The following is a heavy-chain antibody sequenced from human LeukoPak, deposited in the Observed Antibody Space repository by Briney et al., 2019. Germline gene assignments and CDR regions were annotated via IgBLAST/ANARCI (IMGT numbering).Heavy chain of an antibody. CDR3: ARVAGSGWYRFDY. Sequence: GGSLRLSCAASGFTFSGYSMNWVRQAPGKGLEWVPSISTSSSYIFYADSVKGRFTISRDNAKNSLYLQMNSLRAEDTAVYYCARVAGSGWYRFDYWGQGTLVSVSS. CDR2: ISTSSSYI. J-gene: IGHJ4*02. CDR1: GFTFSGYS. D-gene: IGHD6-19*01. V-gene: IGHV3-21*01.